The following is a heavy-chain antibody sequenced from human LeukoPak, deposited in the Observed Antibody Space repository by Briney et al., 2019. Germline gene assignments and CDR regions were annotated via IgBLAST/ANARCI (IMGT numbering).Heavy chain of an antibody. CDR3: AKDWRIWSGYFDY. J-gene: IGHJ4*02. D-gene: IGHD3-3*01. V-gene: IGHV3-23*01. CDR1: GFTFSSYA. CDR2: ISGSGGST. Sequence: GGSLRLSCAASGFTFSSYAMSWVRQAPGKGLEWVSAISGSGGSTYYAGSVKGRFTISRDNSKNTLYLQMNSLRAEDTAVYYCAKDWRIWSGYFDYWGQGTLVTVSS.